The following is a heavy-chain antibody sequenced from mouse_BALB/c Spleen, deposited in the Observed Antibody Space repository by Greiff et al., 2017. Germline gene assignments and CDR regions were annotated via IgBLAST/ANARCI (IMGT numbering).Heavy chain of an antibody. CDR2: ISTYYGDA. J-gene: IGHJ3*01. V-gene: IGHV1S137*01. CDR3: ARLRGSGAWFAY. Sequence: VQRVESGAELVRPGVSVKISCKGSGYTFTDYAMHWVKQSHAKSLEWIGVISTYYGDASYNQKFKGKATMTVDKSSSTAYMELARLTSEDSAIYYCARLRGSGAWFAYWGQGTLVTVSA. D-gene: IGHD3-2*02. CDR1: GYTFTDYA.